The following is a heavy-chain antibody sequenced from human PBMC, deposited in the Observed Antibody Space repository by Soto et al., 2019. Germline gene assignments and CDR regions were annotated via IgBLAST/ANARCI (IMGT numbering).Heavy chain of an antibody. V-gene: IGHV3-33*01. D-gene: IGHD6-6*01. Sequence: GGSLRLSCAASGFTFSSYGMHWFRQAPGKGLEWVAVIWYDGSNKYYADSVKGRFTISRDNSKNTLYLQMNSLRAEDTAVYYCASHSSSSPDYWGQGTLVTVSS. CDR1: GFTFSSYG. CDR3: ASHSSSSPDY. J-gene: IGHJ4*02. CDR2: IWYDGSNK.